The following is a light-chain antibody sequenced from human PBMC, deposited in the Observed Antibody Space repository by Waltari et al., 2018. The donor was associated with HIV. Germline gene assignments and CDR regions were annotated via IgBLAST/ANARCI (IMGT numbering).Light chain of an antibody. CDR1: SSDVGSYNY. Sequence: QSALPQPASVSGFPGQSLTISCTGSSSDVGSYNYVSWYQQHPVTAPKLLIYDVSKRPSVVSNRFSGSKSGNAASLTISGLQAEDEADYYCCSYAGSNTYLFGTGTEVTVL. CDR3: CSYAGSNTYL. CDR2: DVS. V-gene: IGLV2-23*02. J-gene: IGLJ1*01.